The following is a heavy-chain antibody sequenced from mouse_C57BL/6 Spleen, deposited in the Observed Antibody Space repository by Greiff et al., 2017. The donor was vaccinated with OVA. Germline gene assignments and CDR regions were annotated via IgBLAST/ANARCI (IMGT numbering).Heavy chain of an antibody. V-gene: IGHV1-62-2*01. CDR3: ARHHYYYGSSYYYDMDY. CDR2: FYTGSGSI. D-gene: IGHD1-1*01. J-gene: IGHJ4*01. Sequence: QVQLQQSGAELVKPGASVKLSCKASGYTFTEYTIHWVKQRSGQGLEWIGWFYTGSGSIQYNENFKDKATLTADKSSSTVYMELSRLTSEDSAVYFCARHHYYYGSSYYYDMDYWGQGTSVTVAS. CDR1: GYTFTEYT.